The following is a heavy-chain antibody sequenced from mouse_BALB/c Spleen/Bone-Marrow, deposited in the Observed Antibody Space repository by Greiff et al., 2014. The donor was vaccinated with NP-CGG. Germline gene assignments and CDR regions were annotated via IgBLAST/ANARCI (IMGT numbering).Heavy chain of an antibody. Sequence: KISCKASGYVFSTYWMHWVKQRPGHGLEWIGQIYPGYGDTNYNGKFQIKATLTVDKSYGTAYMQISSLSSEDAAVFFCVRGDVYYSPREYVEFWGQGTNVKVYS. CDR3: VRGDVYYSPREYVEF. CDR1: GYVFSTYW. V-gene: IGHV1-80*01. J-gene: IGHJ2*01. CDR2: IYPGYGDT. D-gene: IGHD1-1*01.